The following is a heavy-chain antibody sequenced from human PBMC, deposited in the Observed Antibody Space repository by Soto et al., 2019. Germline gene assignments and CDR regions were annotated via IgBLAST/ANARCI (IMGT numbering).Heavy chain of an antibody. V-gene: IGHV3-48*03. J-gene: IGHJ4*02. CDR1: GFTFSSYE. D-gene: IGHD5-12*01. CDR3: ARDSGYDWSFDY. Sequence: PGGSLRLSCAASGFTFSSYEMNWVRQAPGKGLEWVSYISSSGSTIYYADSVKGRFTISRDNAKNSLYLQMNSLRAEDTAVYYYARDSGYDWSFDYWGQGTLVTVSS. CDR2: ISSSGSTI.